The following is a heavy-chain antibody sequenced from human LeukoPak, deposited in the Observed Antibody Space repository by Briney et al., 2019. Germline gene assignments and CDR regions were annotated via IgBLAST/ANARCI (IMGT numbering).Heavy chain of an antibody. V-gene: IGHV1-18*01. CDR2: ISVNNGGT. D-gene: IGHD6-25*01. CDR3: ATATHPSGYFLH. Sequence: ASVKVSCKASGYTFTSYSLAWVRQAPGQRLEWMGWISVNNGGTNYAQRFQDRVTLTRDTSTNTAYLELRSLRSDDTAIIYCATATHPSGYFLHWGQGTLVTVSS. CDR1: GYTFTSYS. J-gene: IGHJ1*01.